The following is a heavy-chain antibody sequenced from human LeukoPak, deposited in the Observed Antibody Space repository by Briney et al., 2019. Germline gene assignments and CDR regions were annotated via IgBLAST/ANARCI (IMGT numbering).Heavy chain of an antibody. D-gene: IGHD1-14*01. CDR1: GYSFASYY. J-gene: IGHJ4*02. CDR2: IYPRDSII. Sequence: GGSLKISCKGFGYSFASYYIAWVRQIPGKGLEWLGLIYPRDSIIKYSPSFQGQVTFSVDRSINTAYLQWSSLEASDTAVYYCVKGNHPDSWGQGTLVTVSS. V-gene: IGHV5-51*01. CDR3: VKGNHPDS.